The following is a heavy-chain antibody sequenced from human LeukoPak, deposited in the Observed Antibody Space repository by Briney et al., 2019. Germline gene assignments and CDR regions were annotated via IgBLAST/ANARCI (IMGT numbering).Heavy chain of an antibody. J-gene: IGHJ4*02. CDR1: GGSLSSYY. Sequence: PSETLSLTCTDSGGSLSSYYCSWIRQPPGKGLEWIGYIYYSGSPNYNPSLKSRVTISVDTSKNQFSLKLSSVTAADTAVYYCARGEGYSSGWYLYYFDYWGQGTLVTVSS. D-gene: IGHD6-19*01. CDR3: ARGEGYSSGWYLYYFDY. V-gene: IGHV4-59*01. CDR2: IYYSGSP.